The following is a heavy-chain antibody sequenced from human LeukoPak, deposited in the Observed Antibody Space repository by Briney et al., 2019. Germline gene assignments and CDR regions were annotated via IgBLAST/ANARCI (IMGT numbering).Heavy chain of an antibody. CDR1: GFTFGSYF. D-gene: IGHD3-22*01. J-gene: IGHJ4*02. Sequence: GGSLRLSCAASGFTFGSYFMHWVRQAPGKGLLWVSRINPDGSTTTYADSVKGRFTISRDNAKNTLYLHMSSLRAEDTALYYCARVRYYYDPLDYWGQGTLVTVSS. V-gene: IGHV3-74*01. CDR3: ARVRYYYDPLDY. CDR2: INPDGSTT.